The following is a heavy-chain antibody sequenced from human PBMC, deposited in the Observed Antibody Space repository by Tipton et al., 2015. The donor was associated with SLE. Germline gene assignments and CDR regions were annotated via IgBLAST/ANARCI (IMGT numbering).Heavy chain of an antibody. CDR3: AKNSGSYYFDD. CDR1: GGSISSYY. D-gene: IGHD3-10*01. CDR2: IYHSGST. Sequence: TLSLTCTVSGGSISSYYWSWIRQPPGKGLEWIGYIYHSGSTYYNPSLKSRVTISVDRSKNQFSLKLSSVTAADTAVYYCAKNSGSYYFDDWGQGTLVAVSS. J-gene: IGHJ4*02. V-gene: IGHV4-59*12.